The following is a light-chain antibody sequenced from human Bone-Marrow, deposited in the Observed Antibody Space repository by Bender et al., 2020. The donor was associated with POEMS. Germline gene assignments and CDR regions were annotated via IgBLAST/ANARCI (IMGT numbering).Light chain of an antibody. Sequence: QSALTQPPSASGSPGQSVTISCTGTRSDIGSYNYVSWYQQHPGRAPKLLIYDISNRPSGVSSRFSCSKSGNTASLTISRRQAEDEADYYCTSYRGTSIPVVFGGGTKLTVL. J-gene: IGLJ2*01. V-gene: IGLV2-14*03. CDR1: RSDIGSYNY. CDR2: DIS. CDR3: TSYRGTSIPVV.